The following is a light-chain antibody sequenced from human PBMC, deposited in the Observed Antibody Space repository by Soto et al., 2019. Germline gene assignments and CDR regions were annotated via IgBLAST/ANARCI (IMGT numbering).Light chain of an antibody. CDR3: QTWDSSVI. CDR2: EDT. J-gene: IGLJ2*01. Sequence: SYELTQPPSVSVSPGQTASITCSGDNLGNKYACWYQQKPGQSPVLVIYEDTKRPSGIPERFSGSNSGHTATLTITGTQAMDEADYYCQTWDSSVIFGGGTKLTVL. V-gene: IGLV3-1*01. CDR1: NLGNKY.